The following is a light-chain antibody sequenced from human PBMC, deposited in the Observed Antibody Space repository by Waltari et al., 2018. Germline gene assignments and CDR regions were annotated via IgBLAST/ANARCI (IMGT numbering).Light chain of an antibody. Sequence: QTVVTPEPSLSVSPGGTVTLTCALSSGSVSSTSYPTWYHPTPGQPPRTLVYKGISRSSGVPDRFSGSILGNTAALTITGAQADDESDYYCSMYMGSGVWVFGGGTKLTVL. V-gene: IGLV8-61*01. CDR1: SGSVSSTSY. CDR3: SMYMGSGVWV. CDR2: KGI. J-gene: IGLJ3*02.